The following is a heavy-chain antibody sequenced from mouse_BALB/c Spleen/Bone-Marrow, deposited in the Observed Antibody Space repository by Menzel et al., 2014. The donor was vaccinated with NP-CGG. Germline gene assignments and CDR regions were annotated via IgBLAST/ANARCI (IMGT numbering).Heavy chain of an antibody. CDR3: ARGRFAY. V-gene: IGHV1-18*01. Sequence: EVQLQQSGPELVKPGASVKISCKTSGYTFTEYTIHWVKQSHGKSLEWIGNINPNIGGTTFNQKFKGKATLTVDMSSSTAYMDLRSLTSEDSAVYYCARGRFAYWGQGTLVTVSA. CDR1: GYTFTEYT. CDR2: INPNIGGT. J-gene: IGHJ3*01.